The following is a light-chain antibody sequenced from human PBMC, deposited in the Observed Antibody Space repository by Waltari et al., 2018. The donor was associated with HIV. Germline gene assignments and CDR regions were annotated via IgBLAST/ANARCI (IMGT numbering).Light chain of an antibody. CDR1: ALPKQY. Sequence: SYELTQPPSVSVSPGQTARITCSGDALPKQYASWYQQKPGQAPVLVIYKDSERPSGSPERFSGSSSGTTVTLTISGVQAEDEADYYCQSADSSYTYPGVVFGGGTKLTVL. V-gene: IGLV3-25*03. J-gene: IGLJ2*01. CDR2: KDS. CDR3: QSADSSYTYPGVV.